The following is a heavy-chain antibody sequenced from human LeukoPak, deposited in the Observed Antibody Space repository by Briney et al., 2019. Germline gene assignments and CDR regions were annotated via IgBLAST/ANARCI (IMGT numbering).Heavy chain of an antibody. CDR2: IFHTGHT. CDR3: ARGFYGSGSQFDY. V-gene: IGHV4-30-2*01. CDR1: GGSISSGDYP. Sequence: KTSQTLSLTCAVSGGSISSGDYPWSWIRQPPGKGLEWIGYIFHTGHTSYNPSLKSRVTISVDMSKNQLSLKLGSVTAADTAVYYCARGFYGSGSQFDYWGQGTLVTVSS. D-gene: IGHD3-10*01. J-gene: IGHJ4*02.